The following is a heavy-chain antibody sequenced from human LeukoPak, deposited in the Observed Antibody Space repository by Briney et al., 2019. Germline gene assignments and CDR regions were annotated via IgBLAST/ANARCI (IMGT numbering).Heavy chain of an antibody. J-gene: IGHJ4*01. CDR1: GASIASHSW. CDR2: VYHSGGA. D-gene: IGHD1-14*01. V-gene: IGHV4/OR15-8*01. Sequence: KTSETLSLTCAVSGASIASHSWWSWVRQPPGKGLEWIGEVYHSGGANYKPSLKSRVTISVDTSRKHFSLKLTSVTAADTAVYFCAYNRNFALDNWGQGTLVTVSS. CDR3: AYNRNFALDN.